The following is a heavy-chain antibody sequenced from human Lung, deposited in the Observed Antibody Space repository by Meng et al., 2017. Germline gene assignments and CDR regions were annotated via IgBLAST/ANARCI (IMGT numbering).Heavy chain of an antibody. CDR1: GGSFSDYY. CDR3: ARGPTTMAHDFDY. V-gene: IGHV4-34*01. Sequence: QGQQQRWGEGLLKPSETLSLTCVVSGGSFSDYYWSWIRQPPGKGLEWIGEINHSGSTNYNPSLETRATISVDTSQNNLSLKLSSVTAADSAVYYCARGPTTMAHDFDYWGQGTLVTVLL. D-gene: IGHD4-11*01. J-gene: IGHJ4*02. CDR2: INHSGST.